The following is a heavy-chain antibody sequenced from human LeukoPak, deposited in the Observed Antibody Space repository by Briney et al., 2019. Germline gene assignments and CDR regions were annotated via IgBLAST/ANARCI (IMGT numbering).Heavy chain of an antibody. J-gene: IGHJ6*02. V-gene: IGHV1-24*01. CDR2: FDPEDGET. CDR3: ARDENRVVRAYYYYYGMDV. CDR1: GYTLTELS. D-gene: IGHD3-10*01. Sequence: ASVKVSCKVSGYTLTELSMHWVRQAPGKGLEWMGGFDPEDGETIYAQKFQGRVTITADKSTSTAYMELSSLRSEDTAVYYCARDENRVVRAYYYYYGMDVWGQGTTVTVSS.